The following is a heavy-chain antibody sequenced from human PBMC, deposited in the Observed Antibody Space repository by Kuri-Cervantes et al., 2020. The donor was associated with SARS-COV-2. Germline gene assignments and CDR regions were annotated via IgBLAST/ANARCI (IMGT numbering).Heavy chain of an antibody. D-gene: IGHD6-13*01. CDR2: IYSGGST. CDR3: SKDGSSSWSFNYYYYDMDV. CDR1: EFTFSSYA. Sequence: GESLKISCPASEFTFSSYAMHWVRQAPGKGLKWVSVIYSGGSTYYADSVKGRFTISRDNSKNTLYLQMNSLRAEDTAVYYCSKDGSSSWSFNYYYYDMDVWVQGSTVTVSS. J-gene: IGHJ6*02. V-gene: IGHV3-53*01.